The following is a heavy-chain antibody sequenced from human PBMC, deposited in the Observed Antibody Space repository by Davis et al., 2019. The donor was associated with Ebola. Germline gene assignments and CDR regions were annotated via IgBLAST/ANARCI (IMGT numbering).Heavy chain of an antibody. CDR3: ARELLRRNYYYYGMDV. D-gene: IGHD2-21*02. V-gene: IGHV3-30-3*01. Sequence: GESLKISCAASGFTFSSYAMHWVRQAPGKGLEWVAVISYDGSNKYYADSVKGRFTISRDNSKNTLYLQMNSLRAEDTAVYYCARELLRRNYYYYGMDVWGQGTTVTVSS. CDR2: ISYDGSNK. CDR1: GFTFSSYA. J-gene: IGHJ6*02.